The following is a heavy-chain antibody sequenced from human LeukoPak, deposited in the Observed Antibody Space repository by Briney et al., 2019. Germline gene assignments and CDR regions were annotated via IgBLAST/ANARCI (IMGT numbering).Heavy chain of an antibody. V-gene: IGHV1-69*05. Sequence: SVKVSCKASGGTFSSYAISWVRQAHGQGLEWMGRIIPIFGTANYAQKFQGRVTITTDESTSTAYMELSSLRSEDTAVYYCAREAYNWNYFDYWGQGNLVTVSS. D-gene: IGHD1-20*01. J-gene: IGHJ4*02. CDR3: AREAYNWNYFDY. CDR2: IIPIFGTA. CDR1: GGTFSSYA.